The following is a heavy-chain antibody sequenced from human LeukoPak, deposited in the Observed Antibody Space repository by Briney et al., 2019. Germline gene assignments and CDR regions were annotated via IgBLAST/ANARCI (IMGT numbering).Heavy chain of an antibody. CDR2: IDWDDDK. J-gene: IGHJ3*02. Sequence: GPTLVNPTQTLALTCTFSGFSLSTTGRCVVWIRHPPGKALEWLARIDWDDDKYYSTSLKTRLTISKDTSKNQVVLKMTNMDPVDTATYYCARMPHDSSSYYAFDIWGQGKMGTVSS. CDR1: GFSLSTTGRC. V-gene: IGHV2-70*11. CDR3: ARMPHDSSSYYAFDI. D-gene: IGHD3-22*01.